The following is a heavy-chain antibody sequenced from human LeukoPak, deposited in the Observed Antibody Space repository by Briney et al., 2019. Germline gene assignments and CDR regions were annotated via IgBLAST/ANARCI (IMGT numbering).Heavy chain of an antibody. CDR2: IRDDGRNK. J-gene: IGHJ4*02. V-gene: IGHV3-30*02. Sequence: GGSLRLSCAASGFTFSSYGMHWVRQAPGKGLEWVAFIRDDGRNKYYADSVKGRFTISRDNSKNTLYLQMNSLRAEDTAVYYCARDDYGDPNHDYWGQGTLVTVSS. CDR3: ARDDYGDPNHDY. D-gene: IGHD4-17*01. CDR1: GFTFSSYG.